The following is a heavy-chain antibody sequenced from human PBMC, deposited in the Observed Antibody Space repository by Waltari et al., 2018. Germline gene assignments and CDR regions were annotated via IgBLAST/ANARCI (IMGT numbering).Heavy chain of an antibody. Sequence: QVQLQQSGPGLVKPSHTLSLTCAISADSVSSNSAAWNWIRQSPSRGLEWLGRAYYRSRWYSDYALSVKSRITINPDTSKSQFSLQLNSVTPEDTAVYYCARSYYDLRSGQTYYYYGMDVWGQGTTVTVSS. CDR2: AYYRSRWYS. J-gene: IGHJ6*02. D-gene: IGHD3-3*01. V-gene: IGHV6-1*01. CDR1: ADSVSSNSAA. CDR3: ARSYYDLRSGQTYYYYGMDV.